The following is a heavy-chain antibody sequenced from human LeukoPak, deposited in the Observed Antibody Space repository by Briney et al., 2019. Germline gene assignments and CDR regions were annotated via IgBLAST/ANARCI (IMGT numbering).Heavy chain of an antibody. V-gene: IGHV4-61*02. D-gene: IGHD3-10*01. CDR1: GGAISNSSYY. Sequence: PSETLSLTCTVSGGAISNSSYYWSWIRQPAGKGLEWIGRIYTSGSTNYNPSFKSRVTMSVDTSKNQFSLKLSSVTAADTAVYYCARDSRGSGSYYLISNAFDIWGQGTMVTVSS. J-gene: IGHJ3*02. CDR2: IYTSGST. CDR3: ARDSRGSGSYYLISNAFDI.